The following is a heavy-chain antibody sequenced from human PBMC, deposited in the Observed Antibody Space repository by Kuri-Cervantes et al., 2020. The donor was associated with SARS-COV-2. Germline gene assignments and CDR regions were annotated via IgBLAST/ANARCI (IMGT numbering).Heavy chain of an antibody. CDR2: IRGGGSTI. D-gene: IGHD3-16*01. Sequence: GESLKISCAASGFTFSSYSMNWVRQAPGKGLEWVSYIRGGGSTIFYADSVKGRFTISGDNAKSSTYLQMNSLRAEDTAVYYCARDLAYAFDYWGQGVLVTVSS. J-gene: IGHJ4*02. CDR3: ARDLAYAFDY. CDR1: GFTFSSYS. V-gene: IGHV3-48*01.